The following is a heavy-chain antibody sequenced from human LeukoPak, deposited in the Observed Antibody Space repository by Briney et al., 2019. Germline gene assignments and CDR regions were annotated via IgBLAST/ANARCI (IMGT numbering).Heavy chain of an antibody. Sequence: PGGSLRLSCAASGFTFSNYNMDWVRQAPGKGLEWVSTITRSNSYIYYADSVRGRFTISRDNAKNSLYLQMSSLRAEDTAVYYCARDDTTMILNLWGRGTLVTVSS. J-gene: IGHJ2*01. CDR3: ARDDTTMILNL. CDR2: ITRSNSYI. CDR1: GFTFSNYN. D-gene: IGHD3-22*01. V-gene: IGHV3-21*01.